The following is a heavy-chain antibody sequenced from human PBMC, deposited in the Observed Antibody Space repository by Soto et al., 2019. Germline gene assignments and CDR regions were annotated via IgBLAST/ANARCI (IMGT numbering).Heavy chain of an antibody. V-gene: IGHV1-18*01. CDR3: ARSAGVVDGDDY. CDR1: GYTFSNYG. J-gene: IGHJ4*02. CDR2: INVYNGKT. D-gene: IGHD3-10*01. Sequence: QVQLVQSGAEVKKPGASVKVSCKASGYTFSNYGISWVRQAPGQGPEWMGWINVYNGKTNYAQKLQGRVTMTTDTSTNTIYMELRSLKSDDTAVYSCARSAGVVDGDDYWGQGTLVTVSA.